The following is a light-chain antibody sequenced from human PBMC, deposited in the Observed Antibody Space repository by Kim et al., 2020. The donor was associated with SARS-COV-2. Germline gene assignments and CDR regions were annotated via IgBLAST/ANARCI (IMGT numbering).Light chain of an antibody. Sequence: QSVLTQPPSVSGIPGQRVTISCSGSSSNIGSNTVNWYQQLPGTAPKLLIYSNNQRPSGVPDRFSGSKSGTSASLAISGLQSEDEADYYCAAWDDSLNGYVFGLGPRSPS. CDR1: SSNIGSNT. J-gene: IGLJ1*01. CDR2: SNN. V-gene: IGLV1-44*01. CDR3: AAWDDSLNGYV.